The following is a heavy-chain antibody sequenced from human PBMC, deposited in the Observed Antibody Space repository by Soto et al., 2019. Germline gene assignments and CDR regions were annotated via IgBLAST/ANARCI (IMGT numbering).Heavy chain of an antibody. D-gene: IGHD3-10*01. J-gene: IGHJ4*02. CDR1: GFTFSNNA. CDR2: IPYDGSNK. CDR3: AKRVGGDGWAPGY. Sequence: QVQLVESGGGVVQPGRSLRLSCAASGFTFSNNAMHWVRQPPGKGLEWVAAIPYDGSNKYYADSAKGRFTISRDNSKNTLYLQMNSLRAEDTAVYYCAKRVGGDGWAPGYWGQGTLVTVSS. V-gene: IGHV3-30*18.